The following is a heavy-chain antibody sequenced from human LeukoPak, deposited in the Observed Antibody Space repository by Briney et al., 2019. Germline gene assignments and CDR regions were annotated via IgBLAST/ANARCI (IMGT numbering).Heavy chain of an antibody. D-gene: IGHD5-12*01. CDR1: GFTFDDYG. Sequence: PGGSLRLSCAASGFTFDDYGMSWVRQAPGKGLEWVSGINWNGDSTGYADSVKGRFTISRDNAKNSLYLQMNSLRAEDTALYHCARVGYSGYDFHYWGQGTLVTVSS. CDR2: INWNGDST. CDR3: ARVGYSGYDFHY. V-gene: IGHV3-20*01. J-gene: IGHJ4*02.